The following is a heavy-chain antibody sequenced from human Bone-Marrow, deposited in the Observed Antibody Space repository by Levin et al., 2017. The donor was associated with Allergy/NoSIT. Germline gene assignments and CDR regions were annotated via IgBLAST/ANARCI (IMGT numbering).Heavy chain of an antibody. Sequence: ASETLSLTCAVSGGSISSGGYSWSWIRQPPGKGLEWIGYIYHSGSTYYNPSLKSRVTISVDRSKNQFSLKLSSVTAADTAVYYCARSGYSGYDRYYYGMDGWGQGTTVTVSS. CDR2: IYHSGST. J-gene: IGHJ6*02. CDR1: GGSISSGGYS. D-gene: IGHD5-12*01. CDR3: ARSGYSGYDRYYYGMDG. V-gene: IGHV4-30-2*01.